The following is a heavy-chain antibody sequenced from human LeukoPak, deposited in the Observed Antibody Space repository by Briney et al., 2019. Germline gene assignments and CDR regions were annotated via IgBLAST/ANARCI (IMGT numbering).Heavy chain of an antibody. J-gene: IGHJ4*02. D-gene: IGHD2-2*02. Sequence: GGSLRLSCAASGFTFSSYGMHWVRQAPGKGLEWVAFIRYDGSNKYYADSVKGRFTISSDNSKNTLYLQMNSLRAEDTAVYYCAIPGVPAAISYYFDYWGQGTLVTVSS. V-gene: IGHV3-30*02. CDR3: AIPGVPAAISYYFDY. CDR1: GFTFSSYG. CDR2: IRYDGSNK.